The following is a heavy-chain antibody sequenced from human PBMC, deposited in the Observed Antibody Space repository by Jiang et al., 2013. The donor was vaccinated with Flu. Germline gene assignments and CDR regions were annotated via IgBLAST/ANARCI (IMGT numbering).Heavy chain of an antibody. J-gene: IGHJ4*02. Sequence: VQLLESGGGLVQPGGSLRLSCAASGFTFSSYAMHWVRQAPGKGLEYVSAISSNGGSTYYANSVKGRFTISRDNSKNTLYLQMGSLRAEDMAVYYCARAFQVRATYYFDYWGQGTLVTV. CDR2: ISSNGGST. CDR3: ARAFQVRATYYFDY. D-gene: IGHD4-11*01. V-gene: IGHV3-64*01. CDR1: GFTFSSYA.